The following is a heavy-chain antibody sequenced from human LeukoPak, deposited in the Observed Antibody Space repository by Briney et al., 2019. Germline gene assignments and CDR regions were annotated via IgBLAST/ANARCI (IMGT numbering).Heavy chain of an antibody. J-gene: IGHJ4*02. V-gene: IGHV3-66*01. CDR3: ARDVAITFGGVIGYFDY. D-gene: IGHD3-16*01. CDR1: GFTVSSNY. CDR2: IYSGGST. Sequence: GGSLRLSCAASGFTVSSNYMSWVRRAPGKGLEWVSVIYSGGSTYYADSVKGRFTISRDNSKNTLYLQMNSLRAEDTAVYYCARDVAITFGGVIGYFDYWGQGTLVTVSS.